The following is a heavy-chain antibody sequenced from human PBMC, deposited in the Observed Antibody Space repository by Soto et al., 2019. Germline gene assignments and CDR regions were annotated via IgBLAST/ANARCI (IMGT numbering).Heavy chain of an antibody. J-gene: IGHJ4*02. CDR1: GGTFSSYA. V-gene: IGHV1-69*01. CDR3: ARVRNYYDSSGYHYDY. D-gene: IGHD3-22*01. Sequence: QVQLVQSGAEVKKPGSSVKVSCKASGGTFSSYAISWVRQAPGQGLEWMGGIIPIFGTANYAQKFQGRVTITDDESTSTAYLELSSLRSEDTAVYYCARVRNYYDSSGYHYDYWGQGTLVTVSS. CDR2: IIPIFGTA.